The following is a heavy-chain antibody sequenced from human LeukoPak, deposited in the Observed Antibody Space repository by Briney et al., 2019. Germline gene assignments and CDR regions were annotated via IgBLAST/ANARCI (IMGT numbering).Heavy chain of an antibody. V-gene: IGHV4-59*01. D-gene: IGHD1-26*01. Sequence: PSETLSLTCTVSGGSIRSYYWSWIRQPPGKGPEWIGYIHYSGSTNYNPSLKSRVTISVDTSKNQFSLKLSSVTAADTAVYYCARGGYYTTSSYDYWGQGTLVTVSS. J-gene: IGHJ4*02. CDR2: IHYSGST. CDR3: ARGGYYTTSSYDY. CDR1: GGSIRSYY.